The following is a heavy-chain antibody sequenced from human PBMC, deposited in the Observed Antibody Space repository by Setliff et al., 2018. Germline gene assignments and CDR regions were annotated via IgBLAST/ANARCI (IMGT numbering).Heavy chain of an antibody. CDR1: GFSISSGYY. CDR3: ARKVEQWLTPHFDY. J-gene: IGHJ4*02. D-gene: IGHD6-19*01. CDR2: IHHSGKA. V-gene: IGHV4-38-2*01. Sequence: SETLSLTCAVSGFSISSGYYWGWIRQPPGKGLEWIVNIHHSGKAYYNPSLKSRVTMSVDVSKSQFSLRLSSVTAADTAVYYCARKVEQWLTPHFDYWGQGALVTVSS.